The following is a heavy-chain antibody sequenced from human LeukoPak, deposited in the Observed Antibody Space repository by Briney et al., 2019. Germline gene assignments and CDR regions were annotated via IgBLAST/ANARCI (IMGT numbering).Heavy chain of an antibody. J-gene: IGHJ6*02. CDR1: GGSISNFY. D-gene: IGHD4-17*01. CDR3: AREDPQTTVPEGMDV. CDR2: IYYSGTT. V-gene: IGHV4-59*01. Sequence: SETLSLICTVSGGSISNFYWSWIRQPPGKGLEWIGYIYYSGTTNYNPSLKSRVTMSVDTSKNQFSLKLSSVTAADTAVYYCAREDPQTTVPEGMDVWGQGTTVTVSS.